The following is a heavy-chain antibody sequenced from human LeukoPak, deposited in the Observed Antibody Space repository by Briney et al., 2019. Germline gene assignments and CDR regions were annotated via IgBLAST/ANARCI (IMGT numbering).Heavy chain of an antibody. Sequence: SETLSLTCAVYGGSFSGYYWSWIRQPPGKGLEWIGEINHSGSTNYNPSLKSRVTISVDTSKNQFSLKLSSVTAADTAVYYCARVARFLGVNYWGQGTLVTVSS. V-gene: IGHV4-34*01. CDR1: GGSFSGYY. J-gene: IGHJ4*02. CDR3: ARVARFLGVNY. CDR2: INHSGST. D-gene: IGHD3-3*01.